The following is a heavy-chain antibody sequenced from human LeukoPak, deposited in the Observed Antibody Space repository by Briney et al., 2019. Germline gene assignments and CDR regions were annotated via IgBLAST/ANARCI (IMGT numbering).Heavy chain of an antibody. Sequence: PGGSLRLSCAASGFTFSSYAMHWVRQAPGKGLEWVAVISYDGSNKYYADSVKGRFTISRDNAKNSLYLQMNSLRAEDTAVYYCARADTYYYDSRPVGMDVWGQGTTVTVSS. V-gene: IGHV3-30-3*01. CDR2: ISYDGSNK. J-gene: IGHJ6*02. CDR3: ARADTYYYDSRPVGMDV. D-gene: IGHD3-22*01. CDR1: GFTFSSYA.